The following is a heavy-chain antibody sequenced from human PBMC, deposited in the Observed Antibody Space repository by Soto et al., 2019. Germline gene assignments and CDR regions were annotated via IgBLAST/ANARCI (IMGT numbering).Heavy chain of an antibody. D-gene: IGHD3-22*01. Sequence: SETLSLTCAVYGGSFSGHSWTWIRQSPGKGLEWIGDINDSGRVNYSPSLKSRVTISLDTSKNKCSLTLSAVTAADTAMYYCSTRAYDTNPYYPFDPWGQGTLVTVSS. J-gene: IGHJ5*01. CDR2: INDSGRV. CDR3: STRAYDTNPYYPFDP. V-gene: IGHV4-34*01. CDR1: GGSFSGHS.